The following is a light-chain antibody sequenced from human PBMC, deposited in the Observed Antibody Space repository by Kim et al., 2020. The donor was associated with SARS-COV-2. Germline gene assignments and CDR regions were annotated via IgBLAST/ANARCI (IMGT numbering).Light chain of an antibody. CDR1: SGRINYA. V-gene: IGLV4-69*01. Sequence: ASCKLTWTLSSGRINYAIAWLQQQPGKGRRYLLRVYSDGRHTKGDGIPDRFSGSSSGSEYSLTISSLQSEDEADYYCQTWGSGIGVFGGGTQLTVL. J-gene: IGLJ2*01. CDR3: QTWGSGIGV. CDR2: VYSDGRH.